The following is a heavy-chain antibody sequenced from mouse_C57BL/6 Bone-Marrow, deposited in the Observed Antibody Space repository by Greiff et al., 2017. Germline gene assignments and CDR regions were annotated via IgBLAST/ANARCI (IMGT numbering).Heavy chain of an antibody. CDR1: GFNIKDDY. CDR3: TVIPGAY. CDR2: IVPENGDT. D-gene: IGHD2-1*01. J-gene: IGHJ3*01. V-gene: IGHV14-4*01. Sequence: EVQLKQSGAELVRPGASVKLSCTASGFNIKDDYMHWVKQRPEQGLEWIGWIVPENGDTEYASKFQGKATITADTSSNTAYLQLSSLTSEDTAVYYCTVIPGAYWGQGTLVTVSA.